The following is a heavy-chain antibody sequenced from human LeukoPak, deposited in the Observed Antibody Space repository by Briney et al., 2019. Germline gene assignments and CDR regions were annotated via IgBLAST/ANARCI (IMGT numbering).Heavy chain of an antibody. V-gene: IGHV4-59*08. CDR2: IYYSGSA. Sequence: SETLSLTCTVSGGSINSYYWSWIRQSPGEGLEWIGYIYYSGSANYKPSLKSRVTISVDTSKNQFSLKVSSVTAAGTAVYYCTRHAPGYFDYWGQGTLVTVSS. CDR3: TRHAPGYFDY. J-gene: IGHJ4*02. CDR1: GGSINSYY.